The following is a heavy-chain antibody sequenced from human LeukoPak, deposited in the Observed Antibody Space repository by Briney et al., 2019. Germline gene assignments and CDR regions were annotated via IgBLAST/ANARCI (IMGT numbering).Heavy chain of an antibody. V-gene: IGHV3-48*03. CDR3: ARGRVVTVKPYFDY. CDR2: ISSSGATI. D-gene: IGHD2-21*02. Sequence: PGGSLRLSCAASGFTFSSYEMNWVRQAPGKGLEWVSYISSSGATIYYADSVRGRFIISRDNVKNSLYLQMNSQRAEDTAVYSCARGRVVTVKPYFDYWGQGAPVTVSS. CDR1: GFTFSSYE. J-gene: IGHJ4*02.